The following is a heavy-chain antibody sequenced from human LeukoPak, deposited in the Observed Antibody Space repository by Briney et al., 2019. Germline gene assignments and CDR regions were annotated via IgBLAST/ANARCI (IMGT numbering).Heavy chain of an antibody. Sequence: GGSLRLSCAASGFTFSSYGMHWVRQAPGKGLEWVAVIWYDGSNKYYADSVKGRFTISRDNSKNTLYLQMNSLRAEDMAVYYCARVFDCSSTSCYSWDAFDIWGQGTMVTVSS. D-gene: IGHD2-2*01. V-gene: IGHV3-33*01. J-gene: IGHJ3*02. CDR1: GFTFSSYG. CDR3: ARVFDCSSTSCYSWDAFDI. CDR2: IWYDGSNK.